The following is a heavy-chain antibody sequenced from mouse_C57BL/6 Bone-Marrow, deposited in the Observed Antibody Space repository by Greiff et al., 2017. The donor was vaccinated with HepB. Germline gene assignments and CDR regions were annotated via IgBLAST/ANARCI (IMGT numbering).Heavy chain of an antibody. V-gene: IGHV1-15*01. J-gene: IGHJ3*01. D-gene: IGHD2-4*01. CDR2: IDPETGGT. Sequence: VQLQQSGAELVRPGASVTLSCKASGYTFTDFEMHWVKQTPVHGLEWIGAIDPETGGTAYNQKFKGKAILTADKSSSTAYMELRSLTSEDSAVYYCTRRDYDVDWFAYWGQVTLVTVSA. CDR3: TRRDYDVDWFAY. CDR1: GYTFTDFE.